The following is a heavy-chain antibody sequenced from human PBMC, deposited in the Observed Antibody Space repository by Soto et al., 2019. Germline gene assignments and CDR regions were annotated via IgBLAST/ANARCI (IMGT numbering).Heavy chain of an antibody. Sequence: QLQLQESGPGLVKPSETLSLTCTVSGGSISSSSYYWGWIRQPPGKGLEWIGSIYYSGSTYYNPSLKSRVTISVDTSKNQFSLKLSSVTAADTAVYYCARRRTYRGFDPWGQGTLVTVSS. CDR1: GGSISSSSYY. D-gene: IGHD3-10*01. CDR2: IYYSGST. J-gene: IGHJ5*02. CDR3: ARRRTYRGFDP. V-gene: IGHV4-39*01.